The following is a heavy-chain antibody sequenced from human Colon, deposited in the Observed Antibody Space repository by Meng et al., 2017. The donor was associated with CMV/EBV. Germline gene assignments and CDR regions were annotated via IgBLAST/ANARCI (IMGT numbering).Heavy chain of an antibody. CDR2: IYYTGNT. D-gene: IGHD3-22*01. V-gene: IGHV4-39*01. Sequence: SISSNTYYWGWIRQPPGKGLEWIGSIYYTGNTYYNPSLKSRVTISVDTSKNQFSLKLNSVTAADTAVYYCAREDSTGYYYVAYYFEYWGQGTLVTVSS. CDR3: AREDSTGYYYVAYYFEY. CDR1: SISSNTYY. J-gene: IGHJ4*02.